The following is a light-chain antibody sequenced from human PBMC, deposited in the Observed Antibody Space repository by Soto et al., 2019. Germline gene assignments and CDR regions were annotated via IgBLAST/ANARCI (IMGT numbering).Light chain of an antibody. J-gene: IGLJ1*01. CDR2: DVS. Sequence: QSVLTQPASVSGSPGLSITISCTGTSSDVGAYNSVSWYQQHPDKAPKLMIYDVSNRPSGVSNRFSGSKSGNTASLTISGLQAVDEADYYCSSYTSSSTLYVFGTGTKVTVL. V-gene: IGLV2-14*01. CDR3: SSYTSSSTLYV. CDR1: SSDVGAYNS.